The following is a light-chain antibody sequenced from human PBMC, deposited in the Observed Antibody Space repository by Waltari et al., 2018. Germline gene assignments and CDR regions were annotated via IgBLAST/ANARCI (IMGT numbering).Light chain of an antibody. CDR1: QSVSSN. J-gene: IGKJ1*01. CDR3: QQYNNWPPWT. Sequence: EIVMTQSPATLSVSPGERATLSCRASQSVSSNLAWYQQKPGQAPRLLIYGASSRATGIPARCSVSGSGTELTLTISSLQSEDFAVYYCQQYNNWPPWTFGQGTKVEIK. CDR2: GAS. V-gene: IGKV3-15*01.